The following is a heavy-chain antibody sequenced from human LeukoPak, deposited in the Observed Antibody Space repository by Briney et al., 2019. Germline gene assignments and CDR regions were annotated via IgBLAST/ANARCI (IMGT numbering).Heavy chain of an antibody. Sequence: PSETLSLTCTVSGGSISSYYWSWIRQPPGKGLEWIGYIYYSGSTDYNPSLKSRVTISVDTSKNQFSLKLSSVTAANTAVYYCASSRLEDSSGYYYFDYWGQGTLVTVSS. CDR2: IYYSGST. CDR1: GGSISSYY. V-gene: IGHV4-59*01. D-gene: IGHD3-22*01. J-gene: IGHJ4*02. CDR3: ASSRLEDSSGYYYFDY.